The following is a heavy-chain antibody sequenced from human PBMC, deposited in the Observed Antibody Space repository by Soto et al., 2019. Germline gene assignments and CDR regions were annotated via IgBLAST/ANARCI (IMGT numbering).Heavy chain of an antibody. J-gene: IGHJ5*02. D-gene: IGHD5-12*01. Sequence: GGSLRLSCAASGFTFSSYAMSWVRQAPGKGLEWVSAISGSGGSTYYADSVKGRFTISRDNSKNTLYLQMNSLRAEDTAVYYCAKDRKWLRFPNWFDPWGQGTLVTVSS. V-gene: IGHV3-23*01. CDR3: AKDRKWLRFPNWFDP. CDR2: ISGSGGST. CDR1: GFTFSSYA.